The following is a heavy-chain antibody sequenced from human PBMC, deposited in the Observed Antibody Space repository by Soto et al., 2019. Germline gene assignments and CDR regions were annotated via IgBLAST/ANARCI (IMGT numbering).Heavy chain of an antibody. Sequence: QVQLVQSGAEVKKPGASVKVSCKASGYTFTSYDINWVRQATGQGLEYLVWMNPNSGNTGYVQKFQGRVTMTRDTSISTAYMELSSLRSEDTAVYFCARGVKYGAYSRWFDPWGQGTLVTVSS. V-gene: IGHV1-8*01. CDR3: ARGVKYGAYSRWFDP. CDR1: GYTFTSYD. CDR2: MNPNSGNT. D-gene: IGHD4-17*01. J-gene: IGHJ5*02.